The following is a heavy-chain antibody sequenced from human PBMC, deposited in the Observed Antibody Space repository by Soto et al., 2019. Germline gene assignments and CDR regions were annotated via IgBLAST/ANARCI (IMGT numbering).Heavy chain of an antibody. CDR2: ISYDGSNK. CDR3: AKDERARQWLGPGYYYYMDV. Sequence: GGSLRLSCAASGFTFSSYGMHWVRQAPGKGLEWVAVISYDGSNKYYADSVKGRFTISRDNSKNTLYLQMNSLRAEDTAVYYCAKDERARQWLGPGYYYYMDVWGKGTTVTVSS. D-gene: IGHD6-19*01. V-gene: IGHV3-30*18. J-gene: IGHJ6*03. CDR1: GFTFSSYG.